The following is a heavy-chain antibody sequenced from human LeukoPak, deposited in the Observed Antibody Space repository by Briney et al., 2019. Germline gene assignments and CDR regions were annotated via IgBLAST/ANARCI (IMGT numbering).Heavy chain of an antibody. J-gene: IGHJ4*01. D-gene: IGHD6-13*01. Sequence: GGSLRLSCAVSGFTFTDYWMNWVRQAPGKGLEWVASIRQDGSETSYVDSVEGRFTISRDNTKNSLYLQMSSLRDEDTAVYYCARDGTAPGLYFDLWGQGTLVTVSS. V-gene: IGHV3-7*01. CDR1: GFTFTDYW. CDR3: ARDGTAPGLYFDL. CDR2: IRQDGSET.